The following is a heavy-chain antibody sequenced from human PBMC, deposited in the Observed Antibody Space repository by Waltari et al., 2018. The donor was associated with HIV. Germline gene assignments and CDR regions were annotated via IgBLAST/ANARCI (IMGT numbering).Heavy chain of an antibody. CDR2: MNPNSGNT. V-gene: IGHV1-8*01. Sequence: QVQLVQSGAEVKKPGASVKVSCKASGYTFTSSDINWVRQATGQGLEWMGWMNPNSGNTGYAQKFQGRVTMTRNTSISTAYMELSSLRSEDTAVYYCARSYDYGGNPIYYGMDVWGQGTTVTVSS. D-gene: IGHD4-17*01. CDR1: GYTFTSSD. CDR3: ARSYDYGGNPIYYGMDV. J-gene: IGHJ6*02.